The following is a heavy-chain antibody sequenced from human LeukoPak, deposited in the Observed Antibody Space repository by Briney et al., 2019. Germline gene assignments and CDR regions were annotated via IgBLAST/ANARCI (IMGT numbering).Heavy chain of an antibody. V-gene: IGHV4-59*01. Sequence: PSETLSLTCTVSGGSISSYYWSWIRQPPGKGLEWIGYIYYSGSTNYNPSLKSRVTISVDTSKNQFSLKLSSVTAADTAVYYCARGSRYRDAYNVNPFDYWGQGTLVPGSS. CDR3: ARGSRYRDAYNVNPFDY. CDR2: IYYSGST. D-gene: IGHD5-24*01. J-gene: IGHJ4*02. CDR1: GGSISSYY.